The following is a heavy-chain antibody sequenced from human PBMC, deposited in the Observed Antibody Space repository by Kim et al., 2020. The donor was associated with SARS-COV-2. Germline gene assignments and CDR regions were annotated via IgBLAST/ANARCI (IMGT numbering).Heavy chain of an antibody. Sequence: GGSLRLSCAASGFTFSSYGMHWVRQAPGKGLEWVAVISYDGSNKYYADSVKGRFTISRDNSKNTLYLQMNSLRAEDTAVYYCAKVVLRYFDWLSYHDYWGPGTLVTVSS. D-gene: IGHD3-9*01. CDR3: AKVVLRYFDWLSYHDY. J-gene: IGHJ4*02. V-gene: IGHV3-30*18. CDR1: GFTFSSYG. CDR2: ISYDGSNK.